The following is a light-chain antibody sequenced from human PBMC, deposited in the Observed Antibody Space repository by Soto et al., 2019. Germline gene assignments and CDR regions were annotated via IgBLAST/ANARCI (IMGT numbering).Light chain of an antibody. CDR2: AAS. CDR1: QGIINN. J-gene: IGKJ4*01. V-gene: IGKV1-27*01. Sequence: DIQMTQSPSSLSASVGDRVTITCRASQGIINNLAWYQQRPGKVPKLLIYAASTLQSGVPSRFSGSGSGTDFTLTISSLPPADVATYYCQKYDSAPLTFGGGTKVEIK. CDR3: QKYDSAPLT.